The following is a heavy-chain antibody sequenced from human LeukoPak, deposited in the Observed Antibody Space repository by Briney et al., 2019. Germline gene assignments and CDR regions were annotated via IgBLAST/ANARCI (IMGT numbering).Heavy chain of an antibody. D-gene: IGHD3-22*01. CDR2: ISSSAGTI. CDR3: ARGSAGYYPYY. J-gene: IGHJ4*02. V-gene: IGHV3-48*03. Sequence: GGSLRLSCAASGFTFSSYEMNWVRQAPGKGLEWVSYISSSAGTIKYADSVKGRFTISRDNAKNSLYLQMSSLRVEDTAVYYCARGSAGYYPYYWGQGTLVTVSS. CDR1: GFTFSSYE.